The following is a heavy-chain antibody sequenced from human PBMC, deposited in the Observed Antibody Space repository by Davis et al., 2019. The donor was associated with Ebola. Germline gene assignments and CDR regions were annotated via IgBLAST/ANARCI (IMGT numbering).Heavy chain of an antibody. CDR3: AKDLPSYYDFWSGYFDY. J-gene: IGHJ4*02. CDR2: ISYDGSNK. Sequence: GGSLRLSCAASGFTFSSYGMHWVRQAPGKGLEWVAVISYDGSNKYYADSVKGRFTISRDNSKNTLYLQMNSLRAEDTAVYYCAKDLPSYYDFWSGYFDYWGQGTLVTVSS. D-gene: IGHD3-3*01. CDR1: GFTFSSYG. V-gene: IGHV3-30*18.